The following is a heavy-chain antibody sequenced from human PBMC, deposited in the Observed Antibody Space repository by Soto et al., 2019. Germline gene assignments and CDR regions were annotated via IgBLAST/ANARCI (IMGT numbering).Heavy chain of an antibody. J-gene: IGHJ5*02. Sequence: QVQLQQWGAGLLKPSETLSLTCAVYGGSFSGYYWSWIRQPPGKGLEWIGEINHSGSTNYNPSLXSRVTTSVDTXXSXFXXKLSSVTAADTAVYYCARGGLIVVVVAANPRGFDPWGQGTLVTVSS. CDR2: INHSGST. D-gene: IGHD2-15*01. V-gene: IGHV4-34*01. CDR3: ARGGLIVVVVAANPRGFDP. CDR1: GGSFSGYY.